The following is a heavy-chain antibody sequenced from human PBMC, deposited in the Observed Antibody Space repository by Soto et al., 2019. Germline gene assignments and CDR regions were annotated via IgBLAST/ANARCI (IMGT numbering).Heavy chain of an antibody. Sequence: ASVKVSCKASGYTFTSYGISWVRQAPGQGLKWMGWISAYNGNTNYAQKLQGRVTMTTDTSTSTAYMELRSLRSDDTAVYYCARDRSNSYYGGNSDAFDIWGQGTMVTVSS. CDR3: ARDRSNSYYGGNSDAFDI. CDR1: GYTFTSYG. CDR2: ISAYNGNT. V-gene: IGHV1-18*01. D-gene: IGHD4-17*01. J-gene: IGHJ3*02.